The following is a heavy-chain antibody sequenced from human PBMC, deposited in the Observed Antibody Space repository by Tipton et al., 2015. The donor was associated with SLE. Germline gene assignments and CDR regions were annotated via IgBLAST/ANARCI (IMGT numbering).Heavy chain of an antibody. J-gene: IGHJ4*02. D-gene: IGHD3-22*01. CDR3: ARGAYYYDSSCYPFDY. Sequence: SLRLSCAASGFTFSSYSMNWVRQAPGKGLEWVSSISSSSSYIYYADSVKGRFTISRDNAKNSLYLQMNSLRAEDTAVYYCARGAYYYDSSCYPFDYWGQGTLVTVSS. V-gene: IGHV3-21*03. CDR2: ISSSSSYI. CDR1: GFTFSSYS.